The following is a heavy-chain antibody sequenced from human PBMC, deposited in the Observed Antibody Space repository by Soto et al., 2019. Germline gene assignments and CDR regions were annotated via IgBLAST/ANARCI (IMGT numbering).Heavy chain of an antibody. Sequence: EVQLVGSGGGLVQPGGSLRLSCAASGFTFSSYSMNWVRQAPGKGLEWVSYISSSSIMHYADSVKGRFTISRDNAKNSLYLQMNSLRAVDAAVYYCARDREGDGYNFDYWGLGTLVTVSS. CDR2: ISSSSIM. D-gene: IGHD6-25*01. CDR1: GFTFSSYS. CDR3: ARDREGDGYNFDY. V-gene: IGHV3-48*01. J-gene: IGHJ4*02.